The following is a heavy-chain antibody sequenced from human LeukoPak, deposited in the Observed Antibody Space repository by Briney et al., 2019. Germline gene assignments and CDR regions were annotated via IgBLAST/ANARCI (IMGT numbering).Heavy chain of an antibody. CDR1: GFTFSSHA. V-gene: IGHV3-64*01. CDR3: ARVAAGAETHTLHYHYMDV. J-gene: IGHJ6*03. CDR2: ISSDGGVT. D-gene: IGHD6-13*01. Sequence: GGSLRLSCAASGFTFSSHAMHWVRQAPGKGLEYVSAISSDGGVTYYANSVKGRFTISRDNAKNSLYLQMSSLRAEDTAVYSCARVAAGAETHTLHYHYMDVWGKGTTVTVSS.